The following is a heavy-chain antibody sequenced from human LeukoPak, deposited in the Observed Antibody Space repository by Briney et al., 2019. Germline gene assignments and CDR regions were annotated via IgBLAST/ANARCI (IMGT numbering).Heavy chain of an antibody. CDR3: ARLRLRFKRNGQSTSYEAVDI. Sequence: SETLSLTCTVSGGSITTYYWSWIRQPPGKGLEWIGYSGNTDYNPSLKSRVTMSVDTSINQFSLKLSSVTAADTAVYYCARLRLRFKRNGQSTSYEAVDIWGQGTVVTVSS. CDR2: SGNT. V-gene: IGHV4-59*12. CDR1: GGSITTYY. J-gene: IGHJ3*02. D-gene: IGHD2-8*01.